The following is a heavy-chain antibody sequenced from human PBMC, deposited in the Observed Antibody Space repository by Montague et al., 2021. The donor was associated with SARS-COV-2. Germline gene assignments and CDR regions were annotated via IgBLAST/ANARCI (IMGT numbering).Heavy chain of an antibody. CDR3: ARDPFYYDILTGYIYPAYYYYYGMDV. V-gene: IGHV3-30-3*01. CDR2: ISYDGSNK. Sequence: SLRLSCAASGFTFSSYAMHWVRQAPGKGLEWVAVISYDGSNKYYADSVKGRFTISRDNSKNTLYPQMNSLRAEDTAVYYCARDPFYYDILTGYIYPAYYYYYGMDVGGQGTTVTVSS. CDR1: GFTFSSYA. D-gene: IGHD3-9*01. J-gene: IGHJ6*02.